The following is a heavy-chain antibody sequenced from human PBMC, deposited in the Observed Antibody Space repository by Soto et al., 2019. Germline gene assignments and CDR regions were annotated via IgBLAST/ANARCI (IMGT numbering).Heavy chain of an antibody. Sequence: SGPTLVKPTQTLTLTCTFSGFSLSTSGVGVGWIRQPPGKALEWLALIYWNDDKRYSPSLKSRLTITKDTSKNQVVLTMTNMDPVDTATYYCARLYSNYALFDYWGQGTLVTVSS. D-gene: IGHD4-4*01. CDR2: IYWNDDK. V-gene: IGHV2-5*01. CDR3: ARLYSNYALFDY. J-gene: IGHJ4*02. CDR1: GFSLSTSGVG.